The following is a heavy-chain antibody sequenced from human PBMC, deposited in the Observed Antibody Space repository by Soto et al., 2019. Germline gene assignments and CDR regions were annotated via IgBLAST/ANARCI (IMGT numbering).Heavy chain of an antibody. J-gene: IGHJ4*02. CDR3: AKVFGISWQDYFDY. V-gene: IGHV3-23*01. D-gene: IGHD6-13*01. CDR2: IRGSGAGT. Sequence: EVQLLESGGGLAQPGGSLRLSCAASGFTFHPYAMNWVRQAPGKGLEGVSTIRGSGAGTYYADSVKGRFTISIDNSKNTLYLNMSSLRAEDTAVYFCAKVFGISWQDYFDYWGQGSLVTVSS. CDR1: GFTFHPYA.